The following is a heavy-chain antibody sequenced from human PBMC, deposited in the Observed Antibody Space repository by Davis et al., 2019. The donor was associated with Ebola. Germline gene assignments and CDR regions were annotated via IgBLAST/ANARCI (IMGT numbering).Heavy chain of an antibody. CDR3: ARGGPYYYDSSGYYSGPEPAPNYYYYYGMDV. CDR1: GGTFSSYA. Sequence: SVKVSCKASGGTFSSYAISWVRQAPGQGLEWMGGIIPIFGTANYAQKFQGRVTITADESTSTAYMELSSLRSEDTAVYYCARGGPYYYDSSGYYSGPEPAPNYYYYYGMDVWGQGTTVTVSS. D-gene: IGHD3-22*01. CDR2: IIPIFGTA. V-gene: IGHV1-69*13. J-gene: IGHJ6*02.